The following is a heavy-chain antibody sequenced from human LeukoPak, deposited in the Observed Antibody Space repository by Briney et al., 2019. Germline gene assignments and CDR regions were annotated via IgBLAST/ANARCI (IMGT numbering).Heavy chain of an antibody. CDR1: GFAFSGYG. Sequence: GGSLRLSCAASGFAFSGYGMNWVRQAPGKGLVWVSYISGSSSNIYYADSVKGRFTISRDNAKNSVYLQMNSLRAEDTAVYYCAKDGPEGVPAGYLDYWGQGTLVTVSS. CDR2: ISGSSSNI. CDR3: AKDGPEGVPAGYLDY. V-gene: IGHV3-48*04. J-gene: IGHJ4*02. D-gene: IGHD2-2*01.